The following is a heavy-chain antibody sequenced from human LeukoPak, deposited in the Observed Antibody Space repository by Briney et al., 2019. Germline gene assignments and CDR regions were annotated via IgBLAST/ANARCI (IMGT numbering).Heavy chain of an antibody. CDR3: ARESSYGDYDEGFDY. Sequence: SETLSLTCTVSGGSISSYYWSWIRQPAGKGLEWIGRIYTSGSTNYNPSLKSRVTMSVDTSKNQFSLKLSSVTAADTAVCYCARESSYGDYDEGFDYWGQGTLVTVSS. D-gene: IGHD4-17*01. V-gene: IGHV4-4*07. CDR1: GGSISSYY. J-gene: IGHJ4*02. CDR2: IYTSGST.